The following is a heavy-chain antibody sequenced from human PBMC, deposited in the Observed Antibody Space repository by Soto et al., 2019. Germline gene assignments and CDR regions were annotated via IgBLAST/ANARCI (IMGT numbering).Heavy chain of an antibody. V-gene: IGHV3-11*01. CDR1: GLTFSDCY. J-gene: IGHJ6*02. CDR3: ARVRFGEWGYAMDV. Sequence: QVQLVESGGGLVKPGGSLRLSCAASGLTFSDCYMNWIRQAPGKGLEWVSYISSSGSSINYAGSVKGRFTISRDNAKNSLYLQMNSLGAEDTAMYYCARVRFGEWGYAMDVWGQGPTVTVSS. CDR2: ISSSGSSI. D-gene: IGHD3-10*01.